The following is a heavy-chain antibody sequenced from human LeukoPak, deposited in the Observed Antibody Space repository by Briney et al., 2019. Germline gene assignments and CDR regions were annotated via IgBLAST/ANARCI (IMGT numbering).Heavy chain of an antibody. CDR2: ITSSSSHI. Sequence: GGSLRLSCAACGFAFSHYTIGWVRQAPGKGLERVASITSSSSHIYYADSVKGRFTISRDNAKNMLFLQMNILRVEDTAVYYCVKVGGGGGWYWSPWGQGTLVTVSS. V-gene: IGHV3-21*04. CDR3: VKVGGGGGWYWSP. J-gene: IGHJ5*02. D-gene: IGHD6-19*01. CDR1: GFAFSHYT.